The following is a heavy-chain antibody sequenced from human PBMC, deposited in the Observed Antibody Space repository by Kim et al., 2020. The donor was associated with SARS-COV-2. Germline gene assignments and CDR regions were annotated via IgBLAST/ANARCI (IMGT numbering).Heavy chain of an antibody. V-gene: IGHV5-51*01. CDR1: GYSFTSYW. D-gene: IGHD1-26*01. Sequence: GESLKISCKGSGYSFTSYWIGWVRQMPGKGLEWMGIIYPGDSDTRYSPSFQGQVTISADKSISTAYLQWSSLKASDTAMYYCARRGIVGATFSYYYYGMDVWGQGTTVTVPS. J-gene: IGHJ6*02. CDR3: ARRGIVGATFSYYYYGMDV. CDR2: IYPGDSDT.